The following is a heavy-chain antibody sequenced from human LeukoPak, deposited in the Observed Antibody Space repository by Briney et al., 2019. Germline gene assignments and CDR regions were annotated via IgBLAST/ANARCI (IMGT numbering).Heavy chain of an antibody. V-gene: IGHV1-69*04. J-gene: IGHJ4*02. CDR1: GGTFSSYA. CDR2: IIPILGIA. Sequence: SVKVSCKASGGTFSSYAISWVRQAPGQGLEWMGRIIPILGIANYAQKFQGRVTITADKSTSTAYMELSSLRSEDTAVYYCARGYSSGWYGRGRSFDYWGQGTLVTVSS. D-gene: IGHD6-19*01. CDR3: ARGYSSGWYGRGRSFDY.